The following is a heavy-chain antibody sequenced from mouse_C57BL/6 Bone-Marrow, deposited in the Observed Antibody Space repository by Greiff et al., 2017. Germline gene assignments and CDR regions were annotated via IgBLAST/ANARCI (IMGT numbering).Heavy chain of an antibody. CDR2: IYPGSGST. J-gene: IGHJ2*01. Sequence: VQLQQPGAELVKPGASVKMSCKASGYTFTSYWITWVKQRPGQGLEWIGDIYPGSGSTNYNEKFKSKATLTVDQSSSTAYMQRSSLTSEDSAVYYCASPLRGYFDYWGQGTTLTVSS. CDR3: ASPLRGYFDY. CDR1: GYTFTSYW. V-gene: IGHV1-55*01. D-gene: IGHD6-1*01.